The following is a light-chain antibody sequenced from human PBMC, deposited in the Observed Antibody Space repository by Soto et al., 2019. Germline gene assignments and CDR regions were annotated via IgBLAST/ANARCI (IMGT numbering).Light chain of an antibody. CDR3: QQYGSSPPYT. CDR2: GAS. V-gene: IGKV3-20*01. J-gene: IGKJ2*01. CDR1: QSVSSSY. Sequence: EIVLTQSPGTLSLSPGERATLSCRASQSVSSSYLAWYQQKPGQAPRLLIYGASSRATGIPDRFSGSGSGTDFTLTISRLEPEDFAVYYWQQYGSSPPYTFGHGTKVDIK.